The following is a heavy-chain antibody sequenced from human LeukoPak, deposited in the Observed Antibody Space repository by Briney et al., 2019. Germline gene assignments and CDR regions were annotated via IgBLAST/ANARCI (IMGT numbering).Heavy chain of an antibody. CDR1: GYTFTGYY. CDR3: ARPLRSSWYEVDNWFDP. J-gene: IGHJ5*02. CDR2: INPNSGGT. V-gene: IGHV1-2*02. Sequence: ASVKVSCKASGYTFTGYYMHWVRQAPGQGLEWMGWINPNSGGTNYAQKFQGRVTMTRGTSISTAYMELSRLRSDDTAVYYCARPLRSSWYEVDNWFDPWGQGTLVTVSS. D-gene: IGHD6-13*01.